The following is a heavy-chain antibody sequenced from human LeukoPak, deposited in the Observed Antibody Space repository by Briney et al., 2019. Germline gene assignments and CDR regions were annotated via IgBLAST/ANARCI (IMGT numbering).Heavy chain of an antibody. Sequence: GGSLRLSCAASGFAFSSYEMNWVRQAPGKGLEWVSYISSSGDTIYYADSVKGRFTISRDNSKNTVYLQINSLRDEDTAIYYCARGVAGRYCAGGSCPALVYWGQGTLVTVSS. CDR2: ISSSGDTI. V-gene: IGHV3-48*03. D-gene: IGHD2-15*01. CDR3: ARGVAGRYCAGGSCPALVY. J-gene: IGHJ4*02. CDR1: GFAFSSYE.